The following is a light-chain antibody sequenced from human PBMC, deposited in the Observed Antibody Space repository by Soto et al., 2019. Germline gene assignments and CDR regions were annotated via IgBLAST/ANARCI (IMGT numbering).Light chain of an antibody. CDR3: SSYTTTATRL. V-gene: IGLV2-14*03. CDR2: DVN. CDR1: SSDVGAYNF. Sequence: QSALTQPASVSGSPGQSITISCTGTSSDVGAYNFGSWYQHHPGKAPKLIIYDVNNRPSGVSDRFSGSKSGNTASLTISGLQAEDEADYYCSSYTTTATRLFGGGTKLTVL. J-gene: IGLJ2*01.